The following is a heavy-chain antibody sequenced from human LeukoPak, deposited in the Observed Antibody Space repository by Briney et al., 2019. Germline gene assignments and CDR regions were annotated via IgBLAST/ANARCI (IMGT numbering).Heavy chain of an antibody. CDR1: GYTFTSYA. D-gene: IGHD6-19*01. CDR2: INTNTGNP. V-gene: IGHV7-4-1*02. CDR3: ARIAVAGKVWGRYYYGMDV. J-gene: IGHJ6*02. Sequence: ASVKVSCKASGYTFTSYAMNWVRQAPGQGLEWMGWINTNTGNPTYAQGFTGRFVFSLDTSVSTAYLQISSLKAEDTAVYYCARIAVAGKVWGRYYYGMDVWGQGTTVTVSS.